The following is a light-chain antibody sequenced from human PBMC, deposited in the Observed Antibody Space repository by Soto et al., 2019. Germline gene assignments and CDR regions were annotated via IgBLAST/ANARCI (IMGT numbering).Light chain of an antibody. CDR1: TGAVTSGHY. J-gene: IGLJ2*01. CDR2: DTS. Sequence: VVTQEPSLTVSPGGTVTLTCGSSTGAVTSGHYPYWFQQKPGQAPRTLIYDTSNKHSWTPARFSGSLLGGKATLTLSGAQPEDEADYYCLLSYRGAGEVFGGGTKLTVL. V-gene: IGLV7-46*01. CDR3: LLSYRGAGEV.